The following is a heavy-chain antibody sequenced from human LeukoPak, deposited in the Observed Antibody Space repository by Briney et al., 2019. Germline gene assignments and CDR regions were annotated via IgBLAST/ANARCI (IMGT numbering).Heavy chain of an antibody. CDR2: ISGRSADI. D-gene: IGHD3-9*01. Sequence: GGSLRLSCAASGFTFSSYAMNWVRQAPGKGLEWVSSISGRSADIYYADSVKGRFTISRDNSKNTLYLQMNSLRAADTAVYYCARDEIYYDILTGYRHFDYWGQGTLVTVFS. CDR3: ARDEIYYDILTGYRHFDY. J-gene: IGHJ4*02. V-gene: IGHV3-21*01. CDR1: GFTFSSYA.